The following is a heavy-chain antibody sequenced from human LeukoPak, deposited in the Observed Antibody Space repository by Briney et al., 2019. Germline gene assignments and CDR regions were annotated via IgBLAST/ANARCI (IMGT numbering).Heavy chain of an antibody. CDR2: IYYSGST. V-gene: IGHV4-39*07. Sequence: SETLSLTCTVSGGSISNSSYYWGWIRQPPGKGLEWIGSIYYSGSTYYNPSLKSRVTISVDTSKNQFSLKLSSVTAADTAVYYCARGVRGVIIPQPFDPWGQGTLVTVSS. CDR3: ARGVRGVIIPQPFDP. J-gene: IGHJ5*02. D-gene: IGHD3-10*01. CDR1: GGSISNSSYY.